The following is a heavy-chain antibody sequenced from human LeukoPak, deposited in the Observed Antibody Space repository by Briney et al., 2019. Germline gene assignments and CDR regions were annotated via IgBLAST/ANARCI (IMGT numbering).Heavy chain of an antibody. CDR2: ISSSSSYI. J-gene: IGHJ6*02. Sequence: GGSLRRSCAASGFTFSSYSMNWVRQAPGKGLEWVSSISSSSSYIYYADSVKGRFTISRDNAKNSLYLQMNSLRAEDTAVYYCARDRGQYYYGMDVWGQGTTVTVSS. V-gene: IGHV3-21*01. CDR3: ARDRGQYYYGMDV. CDR1: GFTFSSYS. D-gene: IGHD3-10*01.